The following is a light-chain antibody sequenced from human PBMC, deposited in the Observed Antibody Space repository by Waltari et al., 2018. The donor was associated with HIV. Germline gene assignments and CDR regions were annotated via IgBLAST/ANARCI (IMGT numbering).Light chain of an antibody. CDR1: QSISSN. Sequence: EIVMTQSPATLSVSPGDRATLSCRASQSISSNLAWYQQKPGQAPRLLIYGASTRATGIPARFSGSGSGTEFTLTISSLQSEDFALYYCQHYNNWPPWTFGQGTKVEIK. CDR3: QHYNNWPPWT. V-gene: IGKV3-15*01. J-gene: IGKJ1*01. CDR2: GAS.